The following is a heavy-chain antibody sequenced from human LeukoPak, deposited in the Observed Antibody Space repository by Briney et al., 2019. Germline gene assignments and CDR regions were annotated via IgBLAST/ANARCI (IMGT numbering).Heavy chain of an antibody. Sequence: GGSLRLSCAASGFTFSSYEMNRVRQAPGKGLEWVSYIGSSGSTIYYADSVKGRFTISRDNAKNSLYLQMNSLRAEDTAVYYCARDDDSSGYVDAFDIWGQGTMVTVSS. J-gene: IGHJ3*02. CDR2: IGSSGSTI. CDR3: ARDDDSSGYVDAFDI. V-gene: IGHV3-48*03. CDR1: GFTFSSYE. D-gene: IGHD3-22*01.